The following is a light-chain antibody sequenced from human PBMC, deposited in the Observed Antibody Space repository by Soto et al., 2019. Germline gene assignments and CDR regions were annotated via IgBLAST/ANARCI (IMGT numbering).Light chain of an antibody. Sequence: EIVMTQSPATLSVSPGERATLSCRASQSVSSNLAWYQQKPGQAPRLLIYGASTRATAIPSRFSGSGSGTDFTLTISSLQSEDFAVYYCQQSNTWPWTFGQGTKVEIK. CDR1: QSVSSN. CDR3: QQSNTWPWT. V-gene: IGKV3-15*01. J-gene: IGKJ1*01. CDR2: GAS.